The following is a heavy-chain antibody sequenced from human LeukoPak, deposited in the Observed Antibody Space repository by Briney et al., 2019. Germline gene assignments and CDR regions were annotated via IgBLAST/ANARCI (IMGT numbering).Heavy chain of an antibody. D-gene: IGHD1-14*01. Sequence: SESLSLTCTVSGASMTDYYWSWIRQPPGKGLEWIAYSHYSGETKYNPSLKSRITISVDTSKNQFSLKLSSVTAADTAVYFCARQPGGTAAFDIWGQGTTVTVSA. V-gene: IGHV4-59*08. CDR2: SHYSGET. J-gene: IGHJ3*02. CDR1: GASMTDYY. CDR3: ARQPGGTAAFDI.